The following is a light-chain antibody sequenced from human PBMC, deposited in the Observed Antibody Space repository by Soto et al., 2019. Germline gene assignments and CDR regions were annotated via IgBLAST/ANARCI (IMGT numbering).Light chain of an antibody. Sequence: VMTQSPTTLSVSPGERATLSCRASQSVSSKLAWYQQKPGQAPRLLIYGASTRATGVPARFSGSGSATEFTLTISSLQSEDFALYYCQQYNQWPVAFGGGTKVEIK. CDR2: GAS. J-gene: IGKJ4*01. CDR3: QQYNQWPVA. V-gene: IGKV3-15*01. CDR1: QSVSSK.